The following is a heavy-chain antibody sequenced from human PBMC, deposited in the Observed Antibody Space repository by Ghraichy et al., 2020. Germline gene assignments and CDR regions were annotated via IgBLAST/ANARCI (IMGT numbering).Heavy chain of an antibody. CDR2: IKQDGSET. CDR1: GFTFTNNY. CDR3: ARGIAVAPQWGYWYFDL. D-gene: IGHD6-19*01. V-gene: IGHV3-7*03. J-gene: IGHJ2*01. Sequence: GGSLRLSCVVSGFTFTNNYMTWVRQTPGKGLEWVATIKQDGSETYYVDSAKGRFTISRDNAKSSLYLQMNFLRVGDTAVYYCARGIAVAPQWGYWYFDLWGRGTLVTVSS.